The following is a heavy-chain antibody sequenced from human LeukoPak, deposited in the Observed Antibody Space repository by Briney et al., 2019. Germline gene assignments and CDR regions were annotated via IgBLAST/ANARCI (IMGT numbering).Heavy chain of an antibody. J-gene: IGHJ3*02. CDR2: IYYSGST. D-gene: IGHD1-26*01. CDR1: GGSISSGDYY. CDR3: ARGRSYSPFDI. V-gene: IGHV4-30-4*08. Sequence: PSETLSLTCTVSGGSISSGDYYWSWIRQPPGKGLEWIGYIYYSGSTYYNPSLKSRVDISVDTPKNQFSLKLTPVTAADTAVYYCARGRSYSPFDIWGQGTMVTVSS.